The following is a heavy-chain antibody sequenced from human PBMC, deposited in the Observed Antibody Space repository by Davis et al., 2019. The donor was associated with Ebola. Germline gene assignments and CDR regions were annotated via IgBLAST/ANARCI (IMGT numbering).Heavy chain of an antibody. V-gene: IGHV3-73*01. CDR2: IRSKANSYAT. CDR3: TMNIPAAMGGMDV. Sequence: GESLKIPCAAPGFTFSGSAMHWVRQASGKGLEWVGRIRSKANSYATAYAASVKGRFTISRDDSKNTAYLQMNSLKTEDTAVYYCTMNIPAAMGGMDVWGQGTTVTVSS. J-gene: IGHJ6*02. D-gene: IGHD2-2*01. CDR1: GFTFSGSA.